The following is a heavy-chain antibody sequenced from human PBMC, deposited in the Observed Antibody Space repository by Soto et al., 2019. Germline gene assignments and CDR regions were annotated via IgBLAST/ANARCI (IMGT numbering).Heavy chain of an antibody. J-gene: IGHJ4*02. CDR2: IYHSGST. CDR3: ARANSGMAPYFDY. CDR1: GGSIISGGYS. V-gene: IGHV4-30-2*01. D-gene: IGHD7-27*01. Sequence: PSETLSLTCAVSGGSIISGGYSWSWIRQPPGKGLEWIGYIYHSGSTYYNPSLKSRVTISVDRSKNQFSLKLSSVTAADTAVYYCARANSGMAPYFDYWGQGTLVTVSS.